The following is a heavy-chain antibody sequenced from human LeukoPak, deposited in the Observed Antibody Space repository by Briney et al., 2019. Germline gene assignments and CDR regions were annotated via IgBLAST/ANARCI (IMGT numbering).Heavy chain of an antibody. J-gene: IGHJ4*02. CDR2: ISNTGTNT. Sequence: PGGSLRLSCAASGFTFSSYAMTWVRQAPGKGLDWVSAISNTGTNTYSSNSMKGRFTISRDNSKNTLYLQMNSLRGEDTAVYYCAKVWGQYSSSWYFDYWGQGTLVTVSS. D-gene: IGHD6-13*01. V-gene: IGHV3-23*01. CDR1: GFTFSSYA. CDR3: AKVWGQYSSSWYFDY.